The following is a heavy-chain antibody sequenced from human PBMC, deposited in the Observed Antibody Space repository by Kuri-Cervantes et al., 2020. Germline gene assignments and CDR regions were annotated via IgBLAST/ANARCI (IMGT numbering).Heavy chain of an antibody. V-gene: IGHV1-18*01. CDR1: GYTFTSYG. Sequence: ASVKVSCKASGYTFTSYGISWVRQPAAQGLEWMGWISAYNGNTNYAQKLQGRVTMPTDTSTSKAYMELRSLRTDDTAVYYCARDGLVGATMWAPDLFDYWGQGTLVTVSS. CDR2: ISAYNGNT. J-gene: IGHJ4*02. CDR3: ARDGLVGATMWAPDLFDY. D-gene: IGHD1-26*01.